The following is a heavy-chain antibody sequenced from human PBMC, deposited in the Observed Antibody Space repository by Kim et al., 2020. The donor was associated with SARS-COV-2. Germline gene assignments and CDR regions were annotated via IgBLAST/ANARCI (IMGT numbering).Heavy chain of an antibody. D-gene: IGHD1-1*01. CDR1: GLTFSDHY. J-gene: IGHJ4*02. Sequence: GGSLRLSCAASGLTFSDHYMDWVRQAPGKGLEWVGRSRNNARRYSTEYAASVRGRFTISRDDSGNSLYLQMNSLKIDDTAVYYCVPTEHNNFDYRGQGTLVTVSS. CDR3: VPTEHNNFDY. V-gene: IGHV3-72*01. CDR2: SRNNARRYST.